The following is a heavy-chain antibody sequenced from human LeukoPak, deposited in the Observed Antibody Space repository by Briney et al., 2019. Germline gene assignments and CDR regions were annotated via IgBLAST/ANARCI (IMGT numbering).Heavy chain of an antibody. CDR3: AKNRLNIVVVPAAITLDY. V-gene: IGHV3-23*01. J-gene: IGHJ4*02. CDR2: ISGSGGST. CDR1: GFTFSDYY. Sequence: GGSLRLSCAASGFTFSDYYMSWIRQAPGKGLEWVSAISGSGGSTYYADSVKGRFTISRDNSKNTLYLQMNSLRAEDTAVYYCAKNRLNIVVVPAAITLDYWGQGTLVTVSS. D-gene: IGHD2-2*01.